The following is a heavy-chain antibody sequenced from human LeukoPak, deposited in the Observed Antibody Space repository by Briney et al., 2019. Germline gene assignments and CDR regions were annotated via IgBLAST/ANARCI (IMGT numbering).Heavy chain of an antibody. CDR1: GYTFTGYY. J-gene: IGHJ4*02. Sequence: ASVKVSCKASGYTFTGYYMHWVRQAPGQGLEWMGWINPNSGGTNYAQKLQGRVTMTRDTSISTAYMELSRLRSDDTAVYYCARDQGVAGDFDYWGQGTLVTVSS. D-gene: IGHD6-19*01. CDR2: INPNSGGT. CDR3: ARDQGVAGDFDY. V-gene: IGHV1-2*02.